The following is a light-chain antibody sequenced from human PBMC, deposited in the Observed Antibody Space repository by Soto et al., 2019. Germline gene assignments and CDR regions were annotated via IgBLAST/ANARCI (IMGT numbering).Light chain of an antibody. V-gene: IGKV1-39*01. CDR2: DAS. J-gene: IGKJ4*01. CDR1: QNINSY. CDR3: QRGYSPNLT. Sequence: DIQMTQSPSSLSASVGASVTITCRASQNINSYLNWYKQKPGKVPKLLIYDASNLHSGVPSRFSGSGSGTDFTLTISSLQPEDFATYYCQRGYSPNLTFGEGTKVDIK.